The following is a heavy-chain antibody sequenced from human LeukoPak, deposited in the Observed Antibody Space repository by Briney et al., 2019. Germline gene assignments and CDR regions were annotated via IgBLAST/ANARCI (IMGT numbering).Heavy chain of an antibody. J-gene: IGHJ4*02. V-gene: IGHV3-48*03. CDR1: GFTFSSYE. Sequence: GGTLRLSCAASGFTFSSYEMNWVRQAPGKGLEGVSYISSSSSTIYYADSVRGRFTISRDNAKNSLYLQMNSLRAEDTAVYYCARESRLLWFGELFDYWGQGTLVTVSS. CDR2: ISSSSSTI. CDR3: ARESRLLWFGELFDY. D-gene: IGHD3-10*01.